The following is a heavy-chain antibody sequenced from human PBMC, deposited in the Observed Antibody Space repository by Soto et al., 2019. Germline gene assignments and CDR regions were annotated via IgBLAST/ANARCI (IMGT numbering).Heavy chain of an antibody. D-gene: IGHD3-10*01. CDR3: ASMGYHYGAGSYPLDY. CDR1: GGSISIYY. J-gene: IGHJ4*01. CDR2: MYNSGST. V-gene: IGHV4-59*08. Sequence: QVQLQESGPGLVKHSETLSLTCTVSGGSISIYYWTWIRQPPGKGLEWIGFMYNSGSTHYNPSLKSRVTISLDTSNTQFSLKLRSVTAADTAVYYGASMGYHYGAGSYPLDYWGHGTLVPVCS.